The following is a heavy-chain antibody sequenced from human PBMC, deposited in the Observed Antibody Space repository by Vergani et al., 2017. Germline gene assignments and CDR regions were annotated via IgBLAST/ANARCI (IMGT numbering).Heavy chain of an antibody. V-gene: IGHV1-69*18. CDR2: IIPIFGTA. Sequence: QVQLVQSGAEVKKPGSSVKVSCKASGGTFSSYAISWVRQAPGQGLEWMGRIIPIFGTANYTQKFQGRVTITADESTSTAYMELSSLRSEDTAVYYCARGYCSGGSCYSPSHTPLDYWGQGTLVTVSS. D-gene: IGHD2-15*01. CDR3: ARGYCSGGSCYSPSHTPLDY. J-gene: IGHJ4*02. CDR1: GGTFSSYA.